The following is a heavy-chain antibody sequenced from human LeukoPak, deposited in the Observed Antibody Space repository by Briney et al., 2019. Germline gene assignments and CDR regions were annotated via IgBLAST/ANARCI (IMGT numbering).Heavy chain of an antibody. CDR1: GFTFSSYW. D-gene: IGHD2-8*02. J-gene: IGHJ5*02. Sequence: PGGSLRLSCAASGFTFSSYWMSWVRQAPGKGLEWVANINQNGGEKYYVDSVKGRFTISRDNAKNSLYLQMNSLRAEDTAVYYCARVLTEATNWYEPWGQGTLVTVSS. V-gene: IGHV3-7*05. CDR2: INQNGGEK. CDR3: ARVLTEATNWYEP.